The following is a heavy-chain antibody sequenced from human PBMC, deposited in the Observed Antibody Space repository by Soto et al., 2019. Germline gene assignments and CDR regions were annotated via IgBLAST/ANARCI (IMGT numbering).Heavy chain of an antibody. CDR3: EREPLP. CDR2: IYYSGST. Sequence: QVQLQESGPGLVKPSQTLSLTCTVSGGSISSGGYYWSWIRQHPGKGLEWIGYIYYSGSTYYNPSLKSRVPISADPSKTHSSRTLSSVTAADTAVYYCEREPLPWGRGTLVTVSS. V-gene: IGHV4-31*03. CDR1: GGSISSGGYY. J-gene: IGHJ4*02.